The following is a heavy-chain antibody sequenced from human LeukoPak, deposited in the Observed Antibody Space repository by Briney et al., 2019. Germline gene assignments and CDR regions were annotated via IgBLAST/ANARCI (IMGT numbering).Heavy chain of an antibody. Sequence: ATVKVSCKASGYTFTGYYMHWVRQAPGQGLEWMGWINPNSGGTNYAQKFQGRVTMTRDTSISTAYMELSRLRSDDTAVYYCARDRGDYSNSLDYWGQGTLVTVSS. CDR2: INPNSGGT. J-gene: IGHJ4*02. CDR3: ARDRGDYSNSLDY. CDR1: GYTFTGYY. V-gene: IGHV1-2*02. D-gene: IGHD4-11*01.